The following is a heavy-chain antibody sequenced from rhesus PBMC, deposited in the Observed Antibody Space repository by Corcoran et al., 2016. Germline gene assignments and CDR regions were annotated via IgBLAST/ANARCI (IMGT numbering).Heavy chain of an antibody. V-gene: IGHV4-93*02. Sequence: QVQLQESGPGVVKPSETLSLTCAVSGGSISSGYWWIWIRQSPGKGLEWIGGSYGSSGSTEYNPSLKSRVTISIDTSKKHFSLNLRSVTDADTAVYYCTARDFDYRGQGVLSPSPQ. CDR1: GGSISSGYW. CDR3: TARDFDY. J-gene: IGHJ4*01. CDR2: SYGSSGST.